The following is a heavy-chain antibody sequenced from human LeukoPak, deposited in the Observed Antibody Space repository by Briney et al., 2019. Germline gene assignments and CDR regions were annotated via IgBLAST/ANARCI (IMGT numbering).Heavy chain of an antibody. CDR2: INPNSGGT. J-gene: IGHJ4*02. CDR3: ADSGYYYDSSGYYLVY. V-gene: IGHV1-2*02. D-gene: IGHD3-22*01. Sequence: ASVKVSCRASGYTFTSYGISWVRQAPGQGLEWMGWINPNSGGTNYAQKFQGRVTMTRDTSISTAYMELSRLRSDDTAVYYCADSGYYYDSSGYYLVYWGQGTLVTVSS. CDR1: GYTFTSYG.